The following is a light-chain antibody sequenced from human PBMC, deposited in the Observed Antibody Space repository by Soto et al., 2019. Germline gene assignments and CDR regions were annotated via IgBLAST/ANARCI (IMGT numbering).Light chain of an antibody. Sequence: EIVLTQSPGTLSLSPGERATLSCRASQSVSSSYLAWYQWKPGQAPRLLIYAASRRATGIPDRFSGSASGTDFTLTISRLEPEDFAVYYCQQYRSSPPMYTFGQGSMLEIK. V-gene: IGKV3-20*01. J-gene: IGKJ2*01. CDR2: AAS. CDR3: QQYRSSPPMYT. CDR1: QSVSSSY.